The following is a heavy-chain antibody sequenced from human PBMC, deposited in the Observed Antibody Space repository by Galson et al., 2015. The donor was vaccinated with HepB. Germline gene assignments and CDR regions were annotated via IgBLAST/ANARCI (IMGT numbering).Heavy chain of an antibody. CDR1: GFTSSSYD. CDR2: IWYDGSNK. Sequence: SLRLSCAASGFTSSSYDMHWVRQAPGKGLEWVAVIWYDGSNKYYADSVKGRFTISRDNSKNTLYLQMNSLRAEDTAVYYCARDPCLRLRDYCYAMDVWGQGTTVTVSS. J-gene: IGHJ6*02. V-gene: IGHV3-33*01. D-gene: IGHD5/OR15-5a*01. CDR3: ARDPCLRLRDYCYAMDV.